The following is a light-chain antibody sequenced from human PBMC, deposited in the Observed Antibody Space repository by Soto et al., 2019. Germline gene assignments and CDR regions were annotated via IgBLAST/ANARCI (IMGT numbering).Light chain of an antibody. V-gene: IGKV3-20*01. Sequence: EIVLTQSPGTLSLSPGERATLSCRASQSVTSSYLAWYQQKPGQAPGLLIYGASSRAIGIPDRFSGSGSGTDFTLTISRLEPEDFAVYYCQQYGSSPQAFGQGTKLEIK. CDR3: QQYGSSPQA. J-gene: IGKJ2*01. CDR1: QSVTSSY. CDR2: GAS.